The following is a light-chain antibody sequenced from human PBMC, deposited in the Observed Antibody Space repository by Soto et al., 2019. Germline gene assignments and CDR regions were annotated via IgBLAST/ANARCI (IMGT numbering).Light chain of an antibody. Sequence: DIQMTQSPSTLSASVGDRVTITCRASQSISSWLGWYQQKPGKAPKLLIYKASNLESGLPSRFSGSGSGTEFTLTISLLQPDDFANYYCQQYNSYWTCGQETKVEIK. CDR1: QSISSW. J-gene: IGKJ1*01. CDR2: KAS. CDR3: QQYNSYWT. V-gene: IGKV1-5*03.